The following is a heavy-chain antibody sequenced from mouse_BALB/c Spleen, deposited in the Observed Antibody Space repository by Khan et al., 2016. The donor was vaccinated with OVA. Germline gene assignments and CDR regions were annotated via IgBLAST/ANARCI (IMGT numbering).Heavy chain of an antibody. CDR1: GYTFTTHY. CDR3: ARAAYSSRVYTMDY. J-gene: IGHJ4*01. CDR2: IYPGNVNT. D-gene: IGHD1-1*01. Sequence: QVQLQQSGPELVKPGASVRISCKTSGYTFTTHYKHWVRQRPGQGLEWIGWIYPGNVNTMYNEKFKGKATLTADKSSSTVYMQLSSLTSEDSAVSFGARAAYSSRVYTMDYWGQGTSGTVSS. V-gene: IGHV1S56*01.